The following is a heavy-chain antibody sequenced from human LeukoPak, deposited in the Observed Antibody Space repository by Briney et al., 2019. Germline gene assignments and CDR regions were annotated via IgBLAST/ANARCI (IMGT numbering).Heavy chain of an antibody. D-gene: IGHD3-3*01. CDR1: GGSISSSSYY. CDR2: IYYSGST. CDR3: AFSPYDSSSDY. V-gene: IGHV4-39*01. Sequence: KPSETLSLTCTVSGGSISSSSYYWGWIRQPPGKGLEWIGSIYYSGSTYYNPSLKSRVTISVDTSKNQFSLKLSSVTAADTAVYYCAFSPYDSSSDYWGQGTLVTVSS. J-gene: IGHJ4*02.